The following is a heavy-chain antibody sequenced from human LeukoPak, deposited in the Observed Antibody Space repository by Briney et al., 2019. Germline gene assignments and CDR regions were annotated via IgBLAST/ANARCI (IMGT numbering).Heavy chain of an antibody. CDR1: GFTFSSFP. CDR3: ARDRAAFDY. D-gene: IGHD6-25*01. CDR2: ITGRGGNT. V-gene: IGHV3-23*01. J-gene: IGHJ4*02. Sequence: GGSLRLSCAASGFTFSSFPMSWVCQAPGKGLQWVSGITGRGGNTYYADSVEGRFTISRDNSKNTLSLQMDSLRAEDTAIYYCARDRAAFDYWGQGTLVTVSS.